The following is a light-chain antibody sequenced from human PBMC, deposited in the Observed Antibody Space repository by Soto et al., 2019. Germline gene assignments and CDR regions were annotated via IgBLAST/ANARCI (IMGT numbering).Light chain of an antibody. Sequence: EIVLTQSPATLSLSPGERATLSCRASQSVGRSLAWFQHKPGQAPRLLIYDASNRATGIPARFSGSGSGTDFTLTISSLEPEDFAVYYCQQRSNWPRTLGQGTKLDIK. CDR2: DAS. J-gene: IGKJ2*01. CDR1: QSVGRS. CDR3: QQRSNWPRT. V-gene: IGKV3-11*01.